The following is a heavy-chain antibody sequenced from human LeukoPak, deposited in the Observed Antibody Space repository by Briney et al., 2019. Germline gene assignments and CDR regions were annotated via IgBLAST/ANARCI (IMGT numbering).Heavy chain of an antibody. V-gene: IGHV3-11*03. CDR2: ISSGGSYT. CDR1: GFTFSDYY. J-gene: IGHJ4*02. CDR3: ASGGYSGYDYFDY. Sequence: PGGSLRLSCAASGFTFSDYYMSWIRQAPGKGLEWVSYISSGGSYTNNADSVKGRFTISRDNAKNPLYLQMNSLRAEDTAVYYCASGGYSGYDYFDYWGQGTLVTVSS. D-gene: IGHD5-12*01.